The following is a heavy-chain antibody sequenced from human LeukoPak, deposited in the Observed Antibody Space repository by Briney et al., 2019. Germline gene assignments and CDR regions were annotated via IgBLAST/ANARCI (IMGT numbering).Heavy chain of an antibody. J-gene: IGHJ4*02. CDR1: GFTFTTYA. CDR3: ATLESSGWYLVY. CDR2: ISDSGKST. Sequence: GGSLTLSCAASGFTFTTYAMRWVRQAPGKGLEWVSGISDSGKSTYYADSVKGRFTISRDNSKNTLYMQINSLRVEDTAVYYCATLESSGWYLVYGAQGTLVTVSS. D-gene: IGHD6-19*01. V-gene: IGHV3-23*01.